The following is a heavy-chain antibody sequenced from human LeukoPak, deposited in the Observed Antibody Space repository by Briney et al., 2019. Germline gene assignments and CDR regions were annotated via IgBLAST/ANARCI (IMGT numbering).Heavy chain of an antibody. V-gene: IGHV3-74*01. CDR3: AREGARFDDAFDI. Sequence: TGGSLRLSCAASGFTFSSYWMHWVRQVPGKGLVWVSRINSDGSSTSYADSVKGRFTISRDNAKNTLYLQMNSLRAEDTAVYYCAREGARFDDAFDIWGQGTMVTVSS. D-gene: IGHD3-10*01. CDR2: INSDGSST. CDR1: GFTFSSYW. J-gene: IGHJ3*02.